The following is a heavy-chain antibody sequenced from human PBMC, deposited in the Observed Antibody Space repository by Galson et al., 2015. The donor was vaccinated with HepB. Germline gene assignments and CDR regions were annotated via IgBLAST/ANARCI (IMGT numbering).Heavy chain of an antibody. D-gene: IGHD4-23*01. CDR1: GYSFTNYW. CDR3: AREGDAGNSGWLDP. J-gene: IGHJ5*02. Sequence: QSGAEVKEPGESLKISCKGSGYSFTNYWIGWVRQMPGKGLEWMAIIYPGNSDTRYSPSFQGLVTISADKSINTVYLQWSSLKASDTAMYYCAREGDAGNSGWLDPWGQGTLVTVSS. CDR2: IYPGNSDT. V-gene: IGHV5-51*03.